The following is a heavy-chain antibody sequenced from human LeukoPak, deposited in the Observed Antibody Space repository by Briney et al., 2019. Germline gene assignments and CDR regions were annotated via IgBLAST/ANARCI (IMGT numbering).Heavy chain of an antibody. V-gene: IGHV1-8*03. D-gene: IGHD4/OR15-4a*01. Sequence: GASVKVSCKASGYTFTSYDINWVRQATGQGLEWMGWMNPNSGNTGYAQKFQGRVTITRNTSISTAYMELSSLRSEDTAVYYCARVFESDGSQTMVVTSSDAFDIWGQGTMVTVSS. CDR2: MNPNSGNT. J-gene: IGHJ3*02. CDR1: GYTFTSYD. CDR3: ARVFESDGSQTMVVTSSDAFDI.